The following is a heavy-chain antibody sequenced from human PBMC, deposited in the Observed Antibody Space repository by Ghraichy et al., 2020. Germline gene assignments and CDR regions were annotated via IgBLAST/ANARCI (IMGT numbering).Heavy chain of an antibody. V-gene: IGHV4-61*02. D-gene: IGHD3-3*01. CDR1: GASVSSDFYY. CDR3: ARESVGVGFDP. J-gene: IGHJ5*02. CDR2: VYNSGSV. Sequence: LRLSCNVSGASVSSDFYYWSWIRQPTGKGLEWIGRVYNSGSVSRNPSLKSRVTLSIDTSNNQFSLKLSSVTAADTAVYFCARESVGVGFDPWGQGTLVTVSS.